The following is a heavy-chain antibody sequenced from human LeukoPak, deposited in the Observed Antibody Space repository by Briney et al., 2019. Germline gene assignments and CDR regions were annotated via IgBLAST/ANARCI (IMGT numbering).Heavy chain of an antibody. Sequence: SVKVSCRASGGIFSSYTVSWVRQAPGQGLEWMGGITSIFGTATYAQKFQGRLTITVDESTSTAYMELSSLRSEDTAVYYCARDTLYYYDNSGYYSRWGQGTLVTVSS. D-gene: IGHD3-22*01. CDR2: ITSIFGTA. J-gene: IGHJ4*02. CDR1: GGIFSSYT. CDR3: ARDTLYYYDNSGYYSR. V-gene: IGHV1-69*13.